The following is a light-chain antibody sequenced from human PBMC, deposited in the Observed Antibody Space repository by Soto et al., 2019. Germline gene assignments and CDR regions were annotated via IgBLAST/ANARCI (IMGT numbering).Light chain of an antibody. Sequence: DIQMTQSPSTLSASVGDRVTITCRASQSISSWLAWYQQKPGKAPKLLLYKASNLESGVPSRFSVSGPGTESTLTLTSPQPDDFATPFCQQHNSYSLFDQGTKVDIK. CDR2: KAS. V-gene: IGKV1-5*03. CDR1: QSISSW. J-gene: IGKJ1*01. CDR3: QQHNSYSL.